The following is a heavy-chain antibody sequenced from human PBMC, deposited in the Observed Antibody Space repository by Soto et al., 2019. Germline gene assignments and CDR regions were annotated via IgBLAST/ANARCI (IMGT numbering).Heavy chain of an antibody. CDR2: ISPSSGAA. J-gene: IGHJ6*02. D-gene: IGHD6-13*01. CDR1: GYTFTGYY. V-gene: IGHV1-2*04. CDR3: ARPRSSSRNYYGMDV. Sequence: ASVKVSCKASGYTFTGYYMHWVRQAPGQGLEWMGWISPSSGAANYAQTFQGWVTMTRDTSISTAYMEVSRLRSDDTAVYYCARPRSSSRNYYGMDVWGQGTTVTVSS.